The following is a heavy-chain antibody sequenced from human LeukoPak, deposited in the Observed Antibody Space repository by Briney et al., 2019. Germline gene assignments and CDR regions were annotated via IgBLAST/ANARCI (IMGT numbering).Heavy chain of an antibody. J-gene: IGHJ4*02. V-gene: IGHV3-66*01. D-gene: IGHD1-26*01. CDR3: ARLVGATRFDY. CDR1: GFTFSSYA. CDR2: IYNGGTT. Sequence: PGGSLRLSCAASGFTFSSYAMSWVRQAPGKGLEWVSVIYNGGTTYYTDSVKGRFTISRDNSKNTLYLHMNSLRAEDTAVYYCARLVGATRFDYWGQGTLVTVSS.